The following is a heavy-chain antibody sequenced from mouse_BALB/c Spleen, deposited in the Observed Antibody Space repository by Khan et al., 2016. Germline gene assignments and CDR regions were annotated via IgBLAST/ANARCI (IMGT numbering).Heavy chain of an antibody. V-gene: IGHV4-1*02. CDR2: INSDSSTI. J-gene: IGHJ3*01. Sequence: EVKLLESGGGLVQPGGSLKLSCAASGFDFSRYWMNWVRQAPGKGLEWIGEINSDSSTINYTPSLKDKFIISRDNAKNTLYLQMSKVRSEDTALYYCAIEDYYAWFPYWGQGTLVTVSA. D-gene: IGHD1-1*01. CDR3: AIEDYYAWFPY. CDR1: GFDFSRYW.